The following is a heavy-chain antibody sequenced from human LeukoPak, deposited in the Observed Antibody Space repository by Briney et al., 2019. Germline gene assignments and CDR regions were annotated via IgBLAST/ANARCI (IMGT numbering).Heavy chain of an antibody. CDR1: GGSISSGGYY. Sequence: PSETLSLTCTVSGGSISSGGYYWSWIRQPPGKGLEWIGYIYHSGSTYYNPSLKSRVTISVDRSKNQFSLKLSSVTAADTAVSYCARDTVVTDAVFFDYWGQGTLVTVSS. D-gene: IGHD4-23*01. J-gene: IGHJ4*02. CDR3: ARDTVVTDAVFFDY. CDR2: IYHSGST. V-gene: IGHV4-30-2*01.